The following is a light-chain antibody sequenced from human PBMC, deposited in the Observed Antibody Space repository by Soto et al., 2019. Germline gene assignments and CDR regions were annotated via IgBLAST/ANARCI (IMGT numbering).Light chain of an antibody. CDR3: QQRSNWPRT. Sequence: EIVLTQSPATLSLSPGERATLSCRASQSVSSYLAWYQQKPGQAPSLLIYDASNRATGIPARFSGSGSGTDLPLTISGLEPADFAVYYCQQRSNWPRTFGQGTKLEIK. V-gene: IGKV3-11*01. J-gene: IGKJ2*01. CDR2: DAS. CDR1: QSVSSY.